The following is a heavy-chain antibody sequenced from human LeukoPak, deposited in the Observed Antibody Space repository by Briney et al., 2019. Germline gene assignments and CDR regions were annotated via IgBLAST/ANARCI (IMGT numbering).Heavy chain of an antibody. CDR3: AKRGVVIRVILVGFHKEAYYFDS. CDR2: ISCSGGST. CDR1: GITLSNYV. V-gene: IGHV3-23*01. D-gene: IGHD3-22*01. Sequence: GGSLRLSCAVSGITLSNYVMSWLRQTPRRGLVWVAGISCSGGSTSYTDSVKGRFTIYRDNPKNTLYLEMNSLRAEDTAVYFCAKRGVVIRVILVGFHKEAYYFDSWGQGALVTVSS. J-gene: IGHJ4*02.